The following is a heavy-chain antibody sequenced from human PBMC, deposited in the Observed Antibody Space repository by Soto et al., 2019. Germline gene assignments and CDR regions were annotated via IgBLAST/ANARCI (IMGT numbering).Heavy chain of an antibody. D-gene: IGHD6-13*01. Sequence: EVQLVESGGGLVQPGGSLRLSCVASGFTFSSCVMSWVRQSPGRGLEWVSFISGSGRSTDYADSVKGRFTISRDNSKNTVFLHMNTLGAEDTAVYYCARDPPSEKMQPDYGMDVWGQGTTVTVSS. CDR3: ARDPPSEKMQPDYGMDV. J-gene: IGHJ6*02. CDR2: ISGSGRST. V-gene: IGHV3-23*04. CDR1: GFTFSSCV.